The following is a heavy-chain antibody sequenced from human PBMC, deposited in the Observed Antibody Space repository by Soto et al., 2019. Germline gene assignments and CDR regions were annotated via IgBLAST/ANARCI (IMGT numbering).Heavy chain of an antibody. Sequence: AENLSLTLTASGGSISSYYWSWILQPPWKGLEWIGYIYYIGSTNYNPSLKSRVTISVDTSKNQFSLKLSSVTAADTAVYYCARDVFAGMDVWGQGTTVTVSS. CDR1: GGSISSYY. V-gene: IGHV4-59*01. J-gene: IGHJ6*02. CDR2: IYYIGST. CDR3: ARDVFAGMDV.